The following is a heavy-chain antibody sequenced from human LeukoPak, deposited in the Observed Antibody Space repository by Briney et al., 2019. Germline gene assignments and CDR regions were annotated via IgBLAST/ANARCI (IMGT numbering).Heavy chain of an antibody. V-gene: IGHV3-7*03. CDR1: GFTFSSYW. CDR3: TSAGYCSSTSCYGEV. D-gene: IGHD2-2*01. Sequence: GGSLRLSCAASGFTFSSYWMSWVRQAPGKGLEWVANIKQDGSEKYYVDSVKGRFTISRDNAKNSLYLQMNSLKTEDTAVYYCTSAGYCSSTSCYGEVWGKGTTVTVSS. J-gene: IGHJ6*04. CDR2: IKQDGSEK.